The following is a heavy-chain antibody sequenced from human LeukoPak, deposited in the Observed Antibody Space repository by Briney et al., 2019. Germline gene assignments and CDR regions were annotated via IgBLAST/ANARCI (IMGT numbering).Heavy chain of an antibody. Sequence: GGSLRLSCAASGFTVSSNYMTWVRQAPGKGLEWVSVIYSGGNTYYADSVKGRFTISRDNSKNTLYLQMNSLRAEDTAVYYCAKDQYSGYDWSFDYWGQGTLVTVSS. CDR1: GFTVSSNY. CDR3: AKDQYSGYDWSFDY. J-gene: IGHJ4*02. CDR2: IYSGGNT. V-gene: IGHV3-53*01. D-gene: IGHD5-12*01.